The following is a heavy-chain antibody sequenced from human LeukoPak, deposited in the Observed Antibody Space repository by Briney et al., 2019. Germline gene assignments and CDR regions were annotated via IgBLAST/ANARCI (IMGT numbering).Heavy chain of an antibody. Sequence: ASVKVSCKASGYTFTGYFIHWVRQAPGQGLEWMGWMNPNSGGTNSAQKFQGRVTMTRDTSISTAYMELSSLISDDTAAYYCARVHSSGCIDYWGRGTLVTVSS. CDR3: ARVHSSGCIDY. CDR1: GYTFTGYF. D-gene: IGHD6-19*01. J-gene: IGHJ4*02. V-gene: IGHV1-2*02. CDR2: MNPNSGGT.